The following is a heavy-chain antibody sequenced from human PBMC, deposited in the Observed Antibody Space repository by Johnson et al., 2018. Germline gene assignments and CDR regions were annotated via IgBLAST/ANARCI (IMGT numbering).Heavy chain of an antibody. CDR2: ISGSGGST. V-gene: IGHV3-23*01. D-gene: IGHD6-19*01. CDR3: AKDGTYSSGWYYYGMDV. CDR1: GFTFSSYA. J-gene: IGHJ6*02. Sequence: VQLQESGGGLVQPGGSLRLSCAASGFTFSSYAMSWVRQAPGKGLEWVSAISGSGGSTYYADSVKGRFTISRDKSKNTLYLQMNSLRAEDTAVYYCAKDGTYSSGWYYYGMDVWGQGTTVTVSS.